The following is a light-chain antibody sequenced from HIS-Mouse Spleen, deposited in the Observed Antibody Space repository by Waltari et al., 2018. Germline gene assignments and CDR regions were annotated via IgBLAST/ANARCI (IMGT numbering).Light chain of an antibody. J-gene: IGKJ2*01. CDR1: QSVSSSY. CDR3: QQYGSSHT. V-gene: IGKV3-20*01. CDR2: GAS. Sequence: ELVLTQSPGTLSLSPGERAPLSCRASQSVSSSYLAWYQQKPGQAPRLLIYGASSRATGIPDRFSGSGSGTDFTLTISRLEPEDFAVYYCQQYGSSHTFGQGTKLEIK.